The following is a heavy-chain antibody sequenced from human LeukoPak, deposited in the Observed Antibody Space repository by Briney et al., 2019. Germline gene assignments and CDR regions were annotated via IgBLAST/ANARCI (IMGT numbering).Heavy chain of an antibody. V-gene: IGHV3-21*01. J-gene: IGHJ4*02. CDR2: ISSNSYM. CDR3: ARVPPFDY. CDR1: GFTFSRYS. Sequence: GGSLRLSCAASGFTFSRYSMNWVREAPGERQEWVSCISSNSYMYYADSVKGRFTISRANAKNSLYLQMNSLRAEDTAVYYCARVPPFDYWGQGTLVTVSS.